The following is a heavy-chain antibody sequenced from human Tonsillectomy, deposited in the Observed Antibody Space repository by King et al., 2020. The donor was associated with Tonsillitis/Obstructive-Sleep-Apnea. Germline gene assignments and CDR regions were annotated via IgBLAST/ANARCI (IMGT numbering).Heavy chain of an antibody. J-gene: IGHJ4*02. CDR1: GFTFSSYW. D-gene: IGHD2-2*01. V-gene: IGHV3-7*03. CDR3: ARDYCSSTSCPTGY. Sequence: VQLVESGGGLVQPGGSLRLSCAASGFTFSSYWMSWVRQAPGKGLEWVANIKQDGSEKYYVDSVKGRFTISRDNAKNSLYLQMNSLRAEDTAVYYCARDYCSSTSCPTGYWGQGTLVTVSS. CDR2: IKQDGSEK.